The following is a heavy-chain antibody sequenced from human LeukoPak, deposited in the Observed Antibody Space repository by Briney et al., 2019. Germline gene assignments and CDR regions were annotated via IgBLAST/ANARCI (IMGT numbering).Heavy chain of an antibody. V-gene: IGHV3-20*01. CDR2: INSNGAT. J-gene: IGHJ4*02. Sequence: GGSLRLSCAASGFTFSSYAMSWVRQAPGKGLEWVSGINSNGATSYADSVKGRFTISRDNAKNSLYVQMNNLRAEDTALYHCARGNSNFDSWGQGTLVTVSS. CDR3: ARGNSNFDS. D-gene: IGHD4-23*01. CDR1: GFTFSSYA.